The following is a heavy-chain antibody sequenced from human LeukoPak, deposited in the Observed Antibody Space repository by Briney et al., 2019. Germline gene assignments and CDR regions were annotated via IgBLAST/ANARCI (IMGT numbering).Heavy chain of an antibody. CDR3: AKDRYGDNSDFDY. D-gene: IGHD4-23*01. V-gene: IGHV3-23*01. J-gene: IGHJ4*02. Sequence: PGGSLRLSCAASGFTFSSYSMNWVCQAPGKGLEWVSGISGSGSSTYYADSVKGRFAISRDNSKNTLYLQMNSLRAEDTAVYYCAKDRYGDNSDFDYWGQGTLVTVSS. CDR2: ISGSGSST. CDR1: GFTFSSYS.